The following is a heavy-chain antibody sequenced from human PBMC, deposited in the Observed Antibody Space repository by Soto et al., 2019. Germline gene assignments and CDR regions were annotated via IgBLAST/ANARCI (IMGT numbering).Heavy chain of an antibody. CDR1: GGSISSYY. CDR3: ARPIYGDSDAFDI. D-gene: IGHD4-17*01. CDR2: IYYSGST. V-gene: IGHV4-59*08. J-gene: IGHJ3*02. Sequence: SETLSLTCTVSGGSISSYYWSWIRQPPGKGLEWIGYIYYSGSTNYNPSLKSRVTISVDTSKNQFSLKLSSVTAADTAVYYCARPIYGDSDAFDIWGQGTMVTVSS.